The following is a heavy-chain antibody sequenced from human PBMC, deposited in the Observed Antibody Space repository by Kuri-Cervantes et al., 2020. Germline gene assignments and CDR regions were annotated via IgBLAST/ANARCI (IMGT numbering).Heavy chain of an antibody. CDR2: TYYRSKWYN. D-gene: IGHD3-22*01. J-gene: IGHJ4*02. CDR1: GDSVSNNNAA. Sequence: LRLSCAISGDSVSNNNAAWNWIRQSPSRGLKWLGRTYYRSKWYNDYAVSVKSRITINPDTSKNQFSLQLNSVTHEDTAVYYCARDLDRMYYYDSSGYYYSFDYWGQGTLVTVSS. V-gene: IGHV6-1*01. CDR3: ARDLDRMYYYDSSGYYYSFDY.